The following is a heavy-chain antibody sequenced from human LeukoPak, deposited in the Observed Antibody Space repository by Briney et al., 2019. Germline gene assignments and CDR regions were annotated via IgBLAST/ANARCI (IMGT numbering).Heavy chain of an antibody. CDR3: ARDQLWYSSSGFDY. CDR2: ISAYNGNT. Sequence: WASVKVSCRASGYTFSGYFMHWVRQAPGQGLEWMGWISAYNGNTNYAQKLQGRVTMTTDTSTSTAYMELRSLRSDDTAVYYCARDQLWYSSSGFDYWGQGTLVTVSS. D-gene: IGHD6-6*01. CDR1: GYTFSGYF. V-gene: IGHV1-18*04. J-gene: IGHJ4*02.